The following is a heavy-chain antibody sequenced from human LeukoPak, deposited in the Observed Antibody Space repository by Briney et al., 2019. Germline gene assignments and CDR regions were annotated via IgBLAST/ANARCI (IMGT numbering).Heavy chain of an antibody. CDR1: GFTFSDYA. CDR3: TGRVGATHISDY. D-gene: IGHD1-26*01. Sequence: GGSLRLSCAASGFTFSDYAMHWVRQAPGKGLEWVALISYDGSNEYYADSVKGRFTISRDNSKNTLYLQMNSLRAEDTAVYYCTGRVGATHISDYWGQGTLVTVSS. J-gene: IGHJ4*02. CDR2: ISYDGSNE. V-gene: IGHV3-30*03.